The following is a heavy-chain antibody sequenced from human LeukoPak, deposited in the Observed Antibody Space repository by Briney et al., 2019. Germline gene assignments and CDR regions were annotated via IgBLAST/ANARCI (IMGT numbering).Heavy chain of an antibody. CDR1: GGSISSTSYY. Sequence: SETLSLTCTVSGGSISSTSYYWGWIRQPPGKGLEWIGSIYYRGTTYYNPSLKSRVTISVDTSKNQFSLRLTSVTAADTAVYFCAREGDGFDWFVDYWGQGTLVPVSS. CDR2: IYYRGTT. D-gene: IGHD3-9*01. V-gene: IGHV4-39*02. CDR3: AREGDGFDWFVDY. J-gene: IGHJ4*02.